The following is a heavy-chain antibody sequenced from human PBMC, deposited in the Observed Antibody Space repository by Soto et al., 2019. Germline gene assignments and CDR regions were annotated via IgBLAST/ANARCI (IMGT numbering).Heavy chain of an antibody. CDR2: ISSSGDRT. CDR1: GFTFNSYG. V-gene: IGHV3-23*01. J-gene: IGHJ4*01. D-gene: IGHD3-22*01. Sequence: EVQLLESGGGLVQPGGSLRLSCVVSGFTFNSYGMSWVRQAPGKGLEWVSTISSSGDRTNYADSGTGRFTISRDSSKNTLYLQMNSLRAEDTAVYYCAKRKYYDGSALWDYWGHGTLVTVSS. CDR3: AKRKYYDGSALWDY.